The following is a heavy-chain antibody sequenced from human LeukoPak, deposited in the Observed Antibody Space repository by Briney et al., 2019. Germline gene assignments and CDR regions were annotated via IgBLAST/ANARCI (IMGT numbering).Heavy chain of an antibody. CDR2: IYTSGST. Sequence: SETLSLTCTVSGGSISSGSYYWSWIRQPAGKGLEWIGRIYTSGSTNYNPSLKSRVTISVDTSKDQFSLKLSSVTAADTAVYYCARVEDGDYFDYWGQGTLVTVSS. CDR1: GGSISSGSYY. CDR3: ARVEDGDYFDY. D-gene: IGHD3-3*01. J-gene: IGHJ4*02. V-gene: IGHV4-61*02.